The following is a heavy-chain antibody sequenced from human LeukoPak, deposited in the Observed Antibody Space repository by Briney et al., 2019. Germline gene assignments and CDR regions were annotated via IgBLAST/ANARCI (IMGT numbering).Heavy chain of an antibody. CDR2: IYYSGST. CDR1: GGSISSFY. J-gene: IGHJ6*03. Sequence: SETLFLTCTVSGGSISSFYWTWIRQPPGKGLEWIGYIYYSGSTNYNPSLKSRVTISVDTSKNQFSLKLSSVTAADTAVYYCARDQGSIAARPRYYYYYMDVWGKGTTVTVSS. CDR3: ARDQGSIAARPRYYYYYMDV. V-gene: IGHV4-59*12. D-gene: IGHD6-6*01.